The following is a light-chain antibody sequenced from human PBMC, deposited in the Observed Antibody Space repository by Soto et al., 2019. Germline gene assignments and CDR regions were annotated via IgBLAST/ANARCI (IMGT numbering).Light chain of an antibody. CDR1: QSVSNNY. J-gene: IGKJ1*01. V-gene: IGKV3-20*01. CDR3: QQYGSSGT. Sequence: EIVLTQSPGTLSLSPGERATLSCRASQSVSNNYLAWYQQKPGQTPRLLIYSASNRATGIPDRFSGSGSGTDSTLTISRLEPEEFAVYYCQQYGSSGTFGQGTKVDIK. CDR2: SAS.